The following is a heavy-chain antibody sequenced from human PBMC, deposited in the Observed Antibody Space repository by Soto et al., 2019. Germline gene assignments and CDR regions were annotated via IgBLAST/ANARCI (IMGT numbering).Heavy chain of an antibody. CDR2: IHYSGST. Sequence: SETKSLTCSVSGDSIRISSYYWGWVSQPPGKGLEWIGSIHYSGSTHYNPSLQSRVTISGDASKKQFSLKLGSVTAADTAMYYCASTKDETLYFDYWGQGNLVTVSS. J-gene: IGHJ4*02. CDR1: GDSIRISSYY. D-gene: IGHD2-15*01. CDR3: ASTKDETLYFDY. V-gene: IGHV4-39*01.